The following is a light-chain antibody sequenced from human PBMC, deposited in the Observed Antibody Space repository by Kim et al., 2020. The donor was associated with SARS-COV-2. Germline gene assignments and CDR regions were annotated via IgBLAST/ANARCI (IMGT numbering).Light chain of an antibody. Sequence: AFVGARVTITCRASQAIGTYLAWFQQKPGRAPKSLIYGASSLHTGVPSKFSGYGSGTDFTLTISSLQPEDFATYYCQQYKIYPWTFGQGTKVDIK. CDR2: GAS. CDR1: QAIGTY. CDR3: QQYKIYPWT. J-gene: IGKJ1*01. V-gene: IGKV1-16*02.